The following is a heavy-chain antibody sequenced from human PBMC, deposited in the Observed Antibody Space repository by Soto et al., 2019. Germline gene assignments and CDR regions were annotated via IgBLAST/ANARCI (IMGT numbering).Heavy chain of an antibody. CDR3: AKDLLRPGRAYGMDV. Sequence: QVQLVESGGGVVQPGRSLRLSCAASGFTFSSYGIHWVRQAPGKGLEWVAVISYDGSNKYYADSVMGRFTISRDNSKNTLYLQMNSLRAEDTAVYYCAKDLLRPGRAYGMDVWGQGTTVTVSS. J-gene: IGHJ6*02. V-gene: IGHV3-30*18. CDR1: GFTFSSYG. CDR2: ISYDGSNK.